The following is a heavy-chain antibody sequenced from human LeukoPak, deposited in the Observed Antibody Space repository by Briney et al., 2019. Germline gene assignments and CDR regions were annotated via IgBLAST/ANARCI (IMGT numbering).Heavy chain of an antibody. V-gene: IGHV4-34*01. CDR3: ARRWNYGRNYYIDV. D-gene: IGHD1-7*01. CDR1: GVSFSNYY. Sequence: NPSKTLSLTCAVYGVSFSNYYWSWIRQPPGKGLEWIGEINDSGRTNYNPPHMSRVTASVATSKKQFSLRLTSVTATDTAVYYCARRWNYGRNYYIDVWGKGATVSVSS. CDR2: INDSGRT. J-gene: IGHJ6*03.